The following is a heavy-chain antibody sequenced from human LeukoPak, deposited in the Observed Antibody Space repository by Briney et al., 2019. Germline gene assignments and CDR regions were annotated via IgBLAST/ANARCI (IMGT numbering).Heavy chain of an antibody. CDR2: ITSKPYGETS. Sequence: GGSLRLSCTGSGFSFGDHSMSWVRQAPGKGLEWIGFITSKPYGETSHYAASVSGRFTFSRDDSKSIAYLQMNSLKTEDTAVYYCVRHDGMVLPVWGQGTLVTVSS. V-gene: IGHV3-49*04. CDR1: GFSFGDHS. CDR3: VRHDGMVLPV. D-gene: IGHD3-3*01. J-gene: IGHJ4*02.